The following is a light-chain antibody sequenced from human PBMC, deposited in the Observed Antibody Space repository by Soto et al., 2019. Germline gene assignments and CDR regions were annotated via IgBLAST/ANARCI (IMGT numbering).Light chain of an antibody. J-gene: IGKJ5*01. V-gene: IGKV3-11*01. CDR3: QQRSNWSPIT. CDR1: QSVSSY. Sequence: EIGMTQSPATLSVSPGERAPLSCRASQSVSSYLAWYQQKPGQAPRLLIYGASTRAAGIPARFSGSGFGTDFTLTISSLEPEDAAVYYCQQRSNWSPITFGQGTRLEIK. CDR2: GAS.